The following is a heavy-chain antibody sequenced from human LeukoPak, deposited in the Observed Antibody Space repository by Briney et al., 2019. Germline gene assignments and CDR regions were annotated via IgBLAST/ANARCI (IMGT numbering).Heavy chain of an antibody. CDR1: GGSISSSSYY. V-gene: IGHV4-39*01. Sequence: SETLSLTCTVSGGSISSSSYYWGWVRQHPGKGLEWLGNIYYTGSTYYHPSLKSRVTISVDTSKNQFSLKLSFVTAADTAVYYCARLDYGDQGGFDYWGQGTLVTVSA. CDR3: ARLDYGDQGGFDY. CDR2: IYYTGST. J-gene: IGHJ4*02. D-gene: IGHD4-17*01.